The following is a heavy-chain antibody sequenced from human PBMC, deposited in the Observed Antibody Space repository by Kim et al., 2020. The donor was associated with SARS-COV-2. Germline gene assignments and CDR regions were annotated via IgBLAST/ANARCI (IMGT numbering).Heavy chain of an antibody. CDR2: ISSSGSTI. Sequence: GGSLRLSCAASGFTFSSYEMNWVRQAPGKGLEWVSYISSSGSTIYYVDSVKGRFTISRDNAKNSLYLQMNSLRAEDTAVYYCASITMVRGWKEAFDIWGQGTMVTVSS. V-gene: IGHV3-48*03. CDR1: GFTFSSYE. D-gene: IGHD3-10*01. CDR3: ASITMVRGWKEAFDI. J-gene: IGHJ3*02.